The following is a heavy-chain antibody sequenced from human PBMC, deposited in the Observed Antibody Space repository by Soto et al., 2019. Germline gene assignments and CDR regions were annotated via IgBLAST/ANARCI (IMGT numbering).Heavy chain of an antibody. CDR1: GGSISSAAYY. V-gene: IGHV4-31*03. CDR3: ARESTNGADFFDW. CDR2: ISHSGST. Sequence: QVQLQESGPGLVKPSQTLSLTCTVSGGSISSAAYYWSWIRQHPGKGLEWIGYISHSGSTYYTPSLKTRVIISSGTSKTLFSLNLTSAAAADTAVYYCARESTNGADFFDWWGQGALVTVSS. D-gene: IGHD2-8*01. J-gene: IGHJ4*02.